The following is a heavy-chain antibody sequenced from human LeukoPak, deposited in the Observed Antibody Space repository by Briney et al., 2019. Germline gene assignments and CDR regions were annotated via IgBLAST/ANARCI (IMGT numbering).Heavy chain of an antibody. CDR1: GYTFTGYY. CDR3: ARDSIAVAGSSNWFDP. V-gene: IGHV1-2*02. CDR2: INPNSGGT. D-gene: IGHD6-19*01. Sequence: GASVKVSCKASGYTFTGYYMHWVRQAPGQGLEWMGWINPNSGGTNYAQKFQGRVTMTRDTSISTAYMELSRLRSDDTAVYYCARDSIAVAGSSNWFDPWGQGTLVTVSS. J-gene: IGHJ5*02.